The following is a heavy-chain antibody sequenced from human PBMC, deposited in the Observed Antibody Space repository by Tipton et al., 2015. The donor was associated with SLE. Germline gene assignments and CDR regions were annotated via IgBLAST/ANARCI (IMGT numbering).Heavy chain of an antibody. D-gene: IGHD3-10*01. CDR2: IYTSGST. J-gene: IGHJ5*02. CDR3: ASGGYGSGSHYLGGWFDP. Sequence: TLFLTCTVSGGSISSYYWSWIRQSPGKGLEWIGYIYTSGSTNYNPSLKSRVTISADASKNQFSLKLSSVTAADTAVYYCASGGYGSGSHYLGGWFDPWGRGTLVTVSS. V-gene: IGHV4-4*08. CDR1: GGSISSYY.